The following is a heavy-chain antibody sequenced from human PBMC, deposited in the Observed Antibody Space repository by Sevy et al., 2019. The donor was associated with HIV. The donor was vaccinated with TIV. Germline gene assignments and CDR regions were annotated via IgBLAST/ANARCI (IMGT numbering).Heavy chain of an antibody. J-gene: IGHJ3*02. CDR1: DDSITSSSYY. V-gene: IGHV4-39*01. CDR2: IDYSRTT. D-gene: IGHD2-15*01. CDR3: ARPNCSGGSCYFAHAFDI. Sequence: SETLSLTCTVSDDSITSSSYYWDWIRQPPGKGLAWIGSIDYSRTTYYNSPLKSRVTISVDMSKKQFSLRLTSVTAADTAVYYCARPNCSGGSCYFAHAFDIWGQGTMVTVSS.